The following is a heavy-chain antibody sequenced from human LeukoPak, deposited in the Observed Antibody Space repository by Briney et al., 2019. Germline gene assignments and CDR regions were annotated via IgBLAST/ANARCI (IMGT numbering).Heavy chain of an antibody. J-gene: IGHJ6*02. Sequence: GGSLRLSCEGSGFTFSNYWMGWVRQAPGKGLQWVANIKTDGSEKYYVDSVKGRFTISRDNAKNSLYLQMNSLRAEDTAVYYCARAIRAQLLLDYYYYGMDVWGQGTTVTVSS. CDR1: GFTFSNYW. V-gene: IGHV3-7*01. D-gene: IGHD2-15*01. CDR2: IKTDGSEK. CDR3: ARAIRAQLLLDYYYYGMDV.